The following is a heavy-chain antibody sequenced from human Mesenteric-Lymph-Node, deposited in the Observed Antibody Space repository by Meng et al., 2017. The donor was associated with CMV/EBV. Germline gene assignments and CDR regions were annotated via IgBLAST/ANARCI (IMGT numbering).Heavy chain of an antibody. CDR2: IYYSGYT. Sequence: SETLSLTCTVSGGSIGSYYLSWIRQFPGKGLEWIGYIYYSGYTNYNPSLKNRVTITGDTSKTQFSLKLSSVTAADTAVYYCARDRGQLSLDWWGQGTLVTVSS. CDR3: ARDRGQLSLDW. J-gene: IGHJ4*02. D-gene: IGHD2/OR15-2a*01. V-gene: IGHV4-59*01. CDR1: GGSIGSYY.